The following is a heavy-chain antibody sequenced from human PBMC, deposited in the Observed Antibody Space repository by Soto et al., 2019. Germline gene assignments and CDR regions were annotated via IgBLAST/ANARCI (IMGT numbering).Heavy chain of an antibody. V-gene: IGHV1-2*02. CDR1: GYTFTGYY. CDR3: ARGPFYYYDSSGYYPFDY. D-gene: IGHD3-22*01. J-gene: IGHJ4*02. CDR2: INPNSGGT. Sequence: QVQLVQSGAEVKKPGASVKVSCKASGYTFTGYYMHWVRQAPGQGHEWMGWINPNSGGTNYAQKFQGRVTMTRDTSISTAYMELSRLRSDDTAVYYCARGPFYYYDSSGYYPFDYWGQGTLVTVSS.